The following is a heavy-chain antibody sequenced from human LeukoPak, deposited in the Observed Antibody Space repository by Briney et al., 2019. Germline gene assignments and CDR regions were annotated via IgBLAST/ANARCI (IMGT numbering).Heavy chain of an antibody. J-gene: IGHJ4*02. Sequence: GGSLRLSCAASGFSLSSYGMHWVRQAPGRGLEWVAVISYDGSNKYYADSVKGRFTISRDNSKNTLYLQMNSLRAEDTAVYYCAKVERWELLGGLDYWGQGTLVTVSS. CDR3: AKVERWELLGGLDY. V-gene: IGHV3-30*18. CDR2: ISYDGSNK. CDR1: GFSLSSYG. D-gene: IGHD1-26*01.